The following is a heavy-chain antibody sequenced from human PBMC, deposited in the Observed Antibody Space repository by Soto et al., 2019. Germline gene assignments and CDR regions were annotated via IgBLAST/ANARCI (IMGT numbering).Heavy chain of an antibody. Sequence: ASVKVSCKASGYTFTSYDINWVRQAPGQGLEWMGTINPSSGSTSYAQKFQGRVTMTRDTSTSTVYMELSSLRSEDTAVYYCARPANYDSSTGYFDIWGQGTMVTVSS. V-gene: IGHV1-46*03. J-gene: IGHJ3*02. CDR1: GYTFTSYD. D-gene: IGHD3-9*01. CDR2: INPSSGST. CDR3: ARPANYDSSTGYFDI.